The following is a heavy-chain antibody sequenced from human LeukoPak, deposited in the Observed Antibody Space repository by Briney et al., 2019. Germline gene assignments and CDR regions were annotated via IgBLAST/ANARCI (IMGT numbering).Heavy chain of an antibody. J-gene: IGHJ6*02. CDR3: ARDTIFGVVTYGMDV. CDR2: ISYDGSNK. D-gene: IGHD3-3*01. Sequence: GGSLRLPCAASGFTFSSYGMHWVRQAPGKGLEWVAVISYDGSNKYYADSVKGRFTISRDNSKNTLYLQMNSLRAEDTAVYYCARDTIFGVVTYGMDVWGQGTTVTVSS. V-gene: IGHV3-30*03. CDR1: GFTFSSYG.